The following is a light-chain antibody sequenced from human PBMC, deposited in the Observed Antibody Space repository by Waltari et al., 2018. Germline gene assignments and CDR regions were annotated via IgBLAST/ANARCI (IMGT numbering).Light chain of an antibody. CDR2: GAS. CDR1: HGISSY. J-gene: IGKJ2*03. CDR3: HHYNSAPYS. Sequence: DIQMTQSPPSLSASVGDRVTITCRASHGISSYLGWYQQKPGKVPELLIFGASTLRSGVPSRFSGSGSGTDFTLTISNLQPEDVATYYCHHYNSAPYSFGRGTKLEI. V-gene: IGKV1-27*01.